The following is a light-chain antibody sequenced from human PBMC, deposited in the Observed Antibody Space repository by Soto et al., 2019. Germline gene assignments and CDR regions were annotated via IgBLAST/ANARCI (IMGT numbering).Light chain of an antibody. CDR1: SGSVSTANN. CDR3: SLFMGNGISV. J-gene: IGLJ1*01. Sequence: QTVVTQESSFSVSPGGTVTLTCGLISGSVSTANNPNWYQQTPGQAPRTLIYSTSTRSSGVPDRFSGSILGNKASLTITGAQAYDESEYYSSLFMGNGISVFGTGTKLTVL. CDR2: STS. V-gene: IGLV8-61*01.